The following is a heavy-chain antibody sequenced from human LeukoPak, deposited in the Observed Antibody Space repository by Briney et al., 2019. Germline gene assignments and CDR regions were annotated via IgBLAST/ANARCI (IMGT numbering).Heavy chain of an antibody. V-gene: IGHV4-59*01. CDR3: AREAEYXXSXNAFDI. CDR2: IXYXXST. J-gene: IGHJ3*02. D-gene: IGHD6-6*01. CDR1: GGSISSYY. Sequence: SETLSLTCTVSGGSISSYYWSWIRQPPGKGLEWIGYIXYXXSTXYNPSLKSRVTISVDTSKNQFSLKLSSVTAADTDVYYCAREAEYXXSXNAFDIWGQGTMVTVSS.